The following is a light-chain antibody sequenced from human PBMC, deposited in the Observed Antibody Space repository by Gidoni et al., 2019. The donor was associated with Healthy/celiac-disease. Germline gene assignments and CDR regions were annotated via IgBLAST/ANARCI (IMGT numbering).Light chain of an antibody. CDR3: SSYTSSSTWV. Sequence: QSALTQPASVSGSPGQAVTISRTGTSRDVGGYHYVSWYQQHPGKAPKPMIYYVSNRPSGVSHRFSCSKSGYTASLTISGLQAEDEADYYCSSYTSSSTWVFGGGTTLTVL. CDR1: SRDVGGYHY. CDR2: YVS. J-gene: IGLJ3*02. V-gene: IGLV2-14*01.